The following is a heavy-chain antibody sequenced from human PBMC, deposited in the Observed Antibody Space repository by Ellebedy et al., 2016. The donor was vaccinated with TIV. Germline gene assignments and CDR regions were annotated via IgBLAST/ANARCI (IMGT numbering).Heavy chain of an antibody. CDR2: INPSTGTT. CDR1: GYTFTRYY. V-gene: IGHV1-46*01. Sequence: AASVKVSCKASGYTFTRYYIYWVRQPPGQGLEWMGSINPSTGTTTYAQKFQGRVTMTRDTSTSTVSMELSSLSSEDKAVYYSARDNGRRSADYWGQGTLVTVSS. J-gene: IGHJ4*02. CDR3: ARDNGRRSADY.